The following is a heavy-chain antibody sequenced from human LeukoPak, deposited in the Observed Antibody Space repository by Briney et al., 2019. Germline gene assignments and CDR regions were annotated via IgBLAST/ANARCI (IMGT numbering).Heavy chain of an antibody. J-gene: IGHJ4*02. CDR2: LRYDGSNE. V-gene: IGHV3-30*02. CDR1: GITFSSYA. Sequence: GGSLRLSCAASGITFSSYALHWFRQAPGKGLEWVASLRYDGSNEYYADSVKGRFTISRDNSKNTLHLQMNNLRAEDMAVYYCAKEYSSGRYYFDYWGQGTLVTVSS. D-gene: IGHD6-19*01. CDR3: AKEYSSGRYYFDY.